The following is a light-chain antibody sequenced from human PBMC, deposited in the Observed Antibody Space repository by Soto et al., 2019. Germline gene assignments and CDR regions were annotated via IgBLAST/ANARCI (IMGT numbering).Light chain of an antibody. V-gene: IGLV1-40*01. CDR1: RSNIGAGYD. CDR3: QSYDSSLSGWL. J-gene: IGLJ3*02. Sequence: QSALTQPPSVSGAPGQRVTISCNGSRSNIGAGYDVHWYQQLPGTAPKLLIYGNSNRPSGVPDRFSGSKSGTSASLAITGLQAEDEADYYCQSYDSSLSGWLFGGGTKLTVL. CDR2: GNS.